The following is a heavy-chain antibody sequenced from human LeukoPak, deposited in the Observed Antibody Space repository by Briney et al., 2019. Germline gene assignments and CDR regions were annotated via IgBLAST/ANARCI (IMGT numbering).Heavy chain of an antibody. CDR3: AREAIVVVPAAKRTLYYFDY. CDR2: IGSSSSTI. J-gene: IGHJ4*02. V-gene: IGHV3-48*04. CDR1: GFTFSSYS. D-gene: IGHD2-2*01. Sequence: PGGSLRLSCAASGFTFSSYSMNWVRQAPGKGLEWVSYIGSSSSTIYYADSVKGRFTISRDNARNSLYLQMNSLRAEDTAVYYCAREAIVVVPAAKRTLYYFDYWGQGTLVTVSS.